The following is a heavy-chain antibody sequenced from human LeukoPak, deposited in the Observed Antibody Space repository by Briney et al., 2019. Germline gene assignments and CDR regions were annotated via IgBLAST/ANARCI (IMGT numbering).Heavy chain of an antibody. J-gene: IGHJ4*02. CDR3: ARGGYGSGSYQSFDY. V-gene: IGHV3-73*01. Sequence: GWSLKLSCAASVFTFSGSARHWVRQASGKGLEWVGRIRSKANSYATAYAASVKGRFTISRDDSKNTAYLQMNSLKTEDTAVYYCARGGYGSGSYQSFDYWGQGTLVTVSS. D-gene: IGHD3-10*01. CDR2: IRSKANSYAT. CDR1: VFTFSGSA.